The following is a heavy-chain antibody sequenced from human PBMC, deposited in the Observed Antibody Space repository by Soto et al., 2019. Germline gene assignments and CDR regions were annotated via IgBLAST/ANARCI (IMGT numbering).Heavy chain of an antibody. Sequence: LRLSCAASGFSFSSYGMHWVRQAPAKGLEWVAFISHDGSNDYYADSVKGRYTISRDNSKNTVYLQMNSLRVEDTAVYYCATDANEYLWEYYFDFWGQGALVTVSS. CDR1: GFSFSSYG. V-gene: IGHV3-30*03. CDR3: ATDANEYLWEYYFDF. D-gene: IGHD3-16*01. J-gene: IGHJ4*02. CDR2: ISHDGSND.